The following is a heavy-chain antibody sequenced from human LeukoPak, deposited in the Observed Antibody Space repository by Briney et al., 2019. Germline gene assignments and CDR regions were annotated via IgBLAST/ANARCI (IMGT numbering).Heavy chain of an antibody. J-gene: IGHJ3*02. CDR3: AKDPNGDYVGAFDS. CDR2: IHGSGETT. V-gene: IGHV3-23*01. CDR1: ALRFSSFA. D-gene: IGHD4-17*01. Sequence: GGSLRLSCAASALRFSSFAMTWVRQVPGKGLEWVSGIHGSGETTYYAGSVKGRFTISRDNSREMLYLQMNSLRVEDTAVYYCAKDPNGDYVGAFDSWGQGTMVTVSS.